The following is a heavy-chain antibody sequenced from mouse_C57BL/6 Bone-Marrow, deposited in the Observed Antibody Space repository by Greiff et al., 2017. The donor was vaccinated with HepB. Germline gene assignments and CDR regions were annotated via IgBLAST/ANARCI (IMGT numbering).Heavy chain of an antibody. CDR3: ARGIGSSYDY. CDR1: GYTFTSYG. Sequence: LVESGAELARPGASVKLSCKASGYTFTSYGISWVKQRTGQGLEWIGEIYPRSGNTYYNEKFKGKATLTADKSSSTAYMALRSLTSEDSAVYFCARGIGSSYDYWGQGTTLTVSS. J-gene: IGHJ2*01. V-gene: IGHV1-81*01. CDR2: IYPRSGNT. D-gene: IGHD1-1*01.